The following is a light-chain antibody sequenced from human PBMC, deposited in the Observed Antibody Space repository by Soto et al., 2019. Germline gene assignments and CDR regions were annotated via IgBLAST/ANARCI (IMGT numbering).Light chain of an antibody. CDR2: SAS. CDR3: QQSYSNPRT. CDR1: ERISSY. J-gene: IGKJ1*01. Sequence: DIQMTQSPSSLSASVGDRVTITCRASERISSYLNWYQHKAGKAPKLLISSASSLQSGVPSRFSGSGSGTDFTLTISSLQPADFATYYCQQSYSNPRTFGQGTKVEI. V-gene: IGKV1-39*01.